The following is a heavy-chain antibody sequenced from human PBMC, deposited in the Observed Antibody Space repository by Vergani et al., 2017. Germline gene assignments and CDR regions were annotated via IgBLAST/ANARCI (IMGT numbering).Heavy chain of an antibody. CDR3: ARVQLWPRYYFDY. J-gene: IGHJ4*02. CDR2: IYYSGRT. V-gene: IGHV4-59*01. CDR1: GGSISSYY. Sequence: QVQLQESGPGLVKPSETLSLTCTVSGGSISSYYWSWIRQPPGKGLEWIGYIYYSGRTNYNPSLKSRVTISVDTSKNQFSLKLSSVTAADTAVYYCARVQLWPRYYFDYWGQGTLVTVSS. D-gene: IGHD5-18*01.